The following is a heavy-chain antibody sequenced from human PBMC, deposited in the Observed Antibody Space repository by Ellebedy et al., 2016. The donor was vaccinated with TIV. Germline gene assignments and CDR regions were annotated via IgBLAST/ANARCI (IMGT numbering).Heavy chain of an antibody. CDR2: IYDDGST. Sequence: SETLSLXXIVSGGSISSSSYYWGWIRQPPGKGLEWIGSIYDDGSTYYNSSLQSRVTMSVDTSKNQFSLKVSSVTAADTAVYYCTRVKLGDRADYRLDYWGQGTQVTVSS. CDR3: TRVKLGDRADYRLDY. J-gene: IGHJ4*02. D-gene: IGHD4/OR15-4a*01. V-gene: IGHV4-39*02. CDR1: GGSISSSSYY.